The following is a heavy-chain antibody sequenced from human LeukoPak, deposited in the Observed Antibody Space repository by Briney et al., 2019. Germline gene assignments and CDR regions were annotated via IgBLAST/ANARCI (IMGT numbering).Heavy chain of an antibody. CDR3: ARQEVGVTSWVRGGPKDDYYGLDV. Sequence: ASVRVSCKASGYTFTGYHLHWVRQAPGQGLEWVGRIKPNSGGTTYAQKFQGRVTMTRDTSTSTAYMELSSLESDDTAVYFCARQEVGVTSWVRGGPKDDYYGLDVWGQGTAVTVSS. D-gene: IGHD3-10*01. CDR1: GYTFTGYH. V-gene: IGHV1-2*02. J-gene: IGHJ6*02. CDR2: IKPNSGGT.